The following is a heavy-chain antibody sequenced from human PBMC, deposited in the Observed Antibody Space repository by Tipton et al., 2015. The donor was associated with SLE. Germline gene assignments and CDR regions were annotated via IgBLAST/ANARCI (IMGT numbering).Heavy chain of an antibody. CDR2: IYYSGST. V-gene: IGHV4-59*12. CDR3: ARDGSSSVDY. Sequence: TLSLTCAVYGGSFSSYYWSWIRQPPGKGLEWIGYIYYSGSTNYNPSLKSRVTISVETSKNQFSLKLSSVTAADTAVYYCARDGSSSVDYWGQGTLVTVSS. D-gene: IGHD6-13*01. CDR1: GGSFSSYY. J-gene: IGHJ4*02.